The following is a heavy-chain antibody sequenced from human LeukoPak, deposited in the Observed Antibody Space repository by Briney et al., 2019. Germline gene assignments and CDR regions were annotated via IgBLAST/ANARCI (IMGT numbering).Heavy chain of an antibody. CDR1: GYTFTGYY. Sequence: ASVKVSCKASGYTFTGYYMHWVRQAPGQGLEWMGWINPNSGGTNYAQKFQGRVTMTRDTSISTAYMELSRLRSDDTAVYYCARVCLPGDYYYGMDVWGQGTTVTVSS. CDR2: INPNSGGT. CDR3: ARVCLPGDYYYGMDV. D-gene: IGHD3-10*01. J-gene: IGHJ6*02. V-gene: IGHV1-2*02.